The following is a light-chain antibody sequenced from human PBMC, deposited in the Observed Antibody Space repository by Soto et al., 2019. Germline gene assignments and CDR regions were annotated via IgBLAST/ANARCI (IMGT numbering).Light chain of an antibody. CDR2: EVS. Sequence: QSALTQPPSAYVSPGQSVTISCTGTSSDVGGYNYVSWYQQHPGKAPKLMIYEVSKRPSGVPDRFSGSKSGNTASLTVSGLQAEDEADYYCSSYAGSNNFVFGTGTKLTVL. CDR1: SSDVGGYNY. V-gene: IGLV2-8*01. J-gene: IGLJ1*01. CDR3: SSYAGSNNFV.